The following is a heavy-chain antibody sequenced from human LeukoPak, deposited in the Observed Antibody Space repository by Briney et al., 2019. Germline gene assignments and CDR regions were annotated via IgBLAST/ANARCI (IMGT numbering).Heavy chain of an antibody. CDR2: FHYSGST. D-gene: IGHD5-24*01. CDR1: GGSISSNVYY. CDR3: ARRYGGYNCFDY. Sequence: SETLSLTCSVSGGSISSNVYYWGWIRQPPGKGLEWIGSFHYSGSTYYNPSLKSRVTISGDTSKNQFSLKLSSVTAADTAVYYCARRYGGYNCFDYWGQGTLVTVSS. J-gene: IGHJ4*02. V-gene: IGHV4-39*07.